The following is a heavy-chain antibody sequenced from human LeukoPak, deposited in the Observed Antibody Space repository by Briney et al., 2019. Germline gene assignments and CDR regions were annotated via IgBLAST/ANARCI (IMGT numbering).Heavy chain of an antibody. V-gene: IGHV4-59*01. Sequence: SETLSLTCTVSGGSISSYYWSWIRQPPGKGLEWIGYIHYGGSTNYSPSPKSRVTISVDTSKNQFSLKLSSVTAADTAVYYCARAVAGTFYWGQGTLVTVSS. CDR2: IHYGGST. CDR3: ARAVAGTFY. D-gene: IGHD6-19*01. CDR1: GGSISSYY. J-gene: IGHJ4*02.